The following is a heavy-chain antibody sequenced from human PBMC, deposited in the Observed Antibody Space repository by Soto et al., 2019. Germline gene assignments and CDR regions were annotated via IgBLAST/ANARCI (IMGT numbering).Heavy chain of an antibody. CDR1: GYTFTRHW. D-gene: IGHD6-13*01. CDR3: ARRKAKQLVPGNWFDP. J-gene: IGHJ5*02. Sequence: PGESLKISCKGSGYTFTRHWIGWVRQMPGKGLEWMGIIYPGDSDTRYSPSFQGQVTISADKSISTAYLQWSSLKASDTAMYYCARRKAKQLVPGNWFDPWGQGTLVTVSS. V-gene: IGHV5-51*01. CDR2: IYPGDSDT.